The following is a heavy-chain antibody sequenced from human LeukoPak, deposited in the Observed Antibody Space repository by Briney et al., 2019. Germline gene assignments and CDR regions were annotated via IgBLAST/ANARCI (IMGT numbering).Heavy chain of an antibody. CDR2: ISSGGNT. D-gene: IGHD1-7*01. CDR1: GFIVSSND. J-gene: IGHJ4*02. V-gene: IGHV3-53*01. CDR3: ARGDRVGNTGYYFDY. Sequence: GGSLRLSCSASGFIVSSNDMGWVRQAPGKGLEWVSVISSGGNTYYADSVKGRFTISRDNSKNTVHLQMNGLRPEDTAVYYCARGDRVGNTGYYFDYWGQGILVTVSS.